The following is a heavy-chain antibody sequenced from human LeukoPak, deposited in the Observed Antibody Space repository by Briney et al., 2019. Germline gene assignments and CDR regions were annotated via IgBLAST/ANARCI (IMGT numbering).Heavy chain of an antibody. CDR3: AGEYCSGGSCSNYFDY. D-gene: IGHD2-15*01. J-gene: IGHJ4*02. V-gene: IGHV4-30-2*01. CDR2: IYHSGST. Sequence: SQTLSLTCTVSGGSISSGGYYWSWIRQPPGKGLEWIGNIYHSGSTYYNPSLKSRVTISVDRSKKQFSLNLSSVTAADTAVYYCAGEYCSGGSCSNYFDYWGQGTLVTVSS. CDR1: GGSISSGGYY.